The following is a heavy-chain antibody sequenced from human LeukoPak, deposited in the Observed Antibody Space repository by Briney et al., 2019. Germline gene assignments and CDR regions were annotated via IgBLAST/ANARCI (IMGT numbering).Heavy chain of an antibody. CDR3: ASRNLPGYIARH. Sequence: PSETLSLTCAVYGGSFSGYYWSWIRQPPGKGLEWIGEINHSGSTNYNPSLKSRVTISVDTSKNQFSLKLSSVTPADTAVYYCASRNLPGYIARHWGQGTLVTVSS. CDR2: INHSGST. J-gene: IGHJ4*02. V-gene: IGHV4-34*01. CDR1: GGSFSGYY. D-gene: IGHD6-13*01.